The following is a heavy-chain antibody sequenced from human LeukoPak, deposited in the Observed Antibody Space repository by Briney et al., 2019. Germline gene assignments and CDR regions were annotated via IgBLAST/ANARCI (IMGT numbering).Heavy chain of an antibody. Sequence: ASVKVSCKASGYTFTSYYMHWVRQAPGQGLEWMGIIDPSGGSTSYAQKFQGRVTMTRDTSTSAVYMELSSLRSEDTAVYYCARAFRYCTNGVCYTPNDYWGQGTLVTVSS. D-gene: IGHD2-8*01. J-gene: IGHJ4*02. CDR3: ARAFRYCTNGVCYTPNDY. CDR2: IDPSGGST. CDR1: GYTFTSYY. V-gene: IGHV1-46*01.